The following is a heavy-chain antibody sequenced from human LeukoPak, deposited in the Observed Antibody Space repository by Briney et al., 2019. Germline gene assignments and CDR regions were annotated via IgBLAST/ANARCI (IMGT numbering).Heavy chain of an antibody. CDR3: ARMRGTTLFDY. J-gene: IGHJ4*02. D-gene: IGHD2/OR15-2a*01. CDR2: IYYSGST. V-gene: IGHV4-59*01. CDR1: GGSISSYY. Sequence: SETLSLTCTVSGGSISSYYWSWIRQPPGKGLEWIGYIYYSGSTNYNPSLRSRVTISVDTSKNQFSLKLSSVTAADTAVYYCARMRGTTLFDYWGQGTLVTVSS.